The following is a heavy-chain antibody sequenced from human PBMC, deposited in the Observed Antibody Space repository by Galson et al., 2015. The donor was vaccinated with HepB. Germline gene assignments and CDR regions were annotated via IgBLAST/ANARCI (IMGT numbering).Heavy chain of an antibody. CDR2: INRNGTYI. D-gene: IGHD6-13*01. Sequence: SLRLSCAASGFTFSNYCMHWVRQAPGKGLEWISGINRNGTYITYADSVTCRFTISRDNAKNTLYLQMSSPRAEDKAENYCARTPGAAAGNFDYWGQGSLVTVSS. J-gene: IGHJ4*02. CDR3: ARTPGAAAGNFDY. CDR1: GFTFSNYC. V-gene: IGHV3-74*01.